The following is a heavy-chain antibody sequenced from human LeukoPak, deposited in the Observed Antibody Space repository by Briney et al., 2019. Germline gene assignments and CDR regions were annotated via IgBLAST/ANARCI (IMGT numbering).Heavy chain of an antibody. CDR1: GFTFDDYT. J-gene: IGHJ3*02. CDR2: IGGSSSTI. V-gene: IGHV3-48*01. D-gene: IGHD3-22*01. CDR3: ARDHHRRLYDSQARDTFDI. Sequence: GSLRLSCAASGFTFDDYTMNWVRQAPGKGLEWVSYIGGSSSTIYYADSVKGRFTISRDNAKNSLYLQMNSLRAEDTAVYYCARDHHRRLYDSQARDTFDIWGQGTMVTVSS.